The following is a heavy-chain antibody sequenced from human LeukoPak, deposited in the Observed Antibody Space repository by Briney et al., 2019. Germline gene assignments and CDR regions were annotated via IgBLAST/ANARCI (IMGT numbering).Heavy chain of an antibody. D-gene: IGHD6-19*01. V-gene: IGHV3-30*18. CDR1: GFTFSSYG. CDR3: AKGISSGWPGPDY. CDR2: ISYDGSNK. J-gene: IGHJ4*02. Sequence: GGSLRLSCAASGFTFSSYGMHWVRQAPGKGLEWVAVISYDGSNKYYADSVKGRFTISRDNSKNTLYLQMNSLRAEDTAVYYCAKGISSGWPGPDYWGQGTLVTVSS.